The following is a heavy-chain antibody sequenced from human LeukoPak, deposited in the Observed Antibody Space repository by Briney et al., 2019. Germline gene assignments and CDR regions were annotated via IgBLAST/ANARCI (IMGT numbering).Heavy chain of an antibody. D-gene: IGHD3-22*01. J-gene: IGHJ4*02. CDR3: AREPKTYYYDSSGYYALDY. CDR1: GFTFSSYS. CDR2: ISSSSSYI. V-gene: IGHV3-21*01. Sequence: GGSLRLSCAASGFTFSSYSMNWVRQAPGKGLEWVPSISSSSSYIYYADSVKGRFTISRDNAKNSLYPQMNSLRAEDTAVYYCAREPKTYYYDSSGYYALDYWGQGTLVTVSS.